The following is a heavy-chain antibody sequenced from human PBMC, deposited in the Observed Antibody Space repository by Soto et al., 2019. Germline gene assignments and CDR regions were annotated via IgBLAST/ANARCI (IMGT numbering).Heavy chain of an antibody. CDR3: SRLAVDGSDYWDN. V-gene: IGHV3-11*01. CDR1: GFSFSDYY. Sequence: QVQLVESGGGLVKPGGSLRLSCAASGFSFSDYYMSWVRQAPGKGLECVSYITHSGSIIHYADSVKGRFTISRDNTKNALYLQMSSLRAEDTAVYYCSRLAVDGSDYWDNWGVGTLVTVSS. D-gene: IGHD6-19*01. CDR2: ITHSGSII. J-gene: IGHJ4*02.